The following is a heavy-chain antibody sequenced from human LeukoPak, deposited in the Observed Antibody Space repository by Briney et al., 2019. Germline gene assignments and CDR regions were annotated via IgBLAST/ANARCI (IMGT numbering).Heavy chain of an antibody. CDR3: ARDGLLMRKDAFDI. D-gene: IGHD2/OR15-2a*01. V-gene: IGHV3-7*01. J-gene: IGHJ3*02. CDR1: GFTFSSYW. Sequence: GGSLRLSCAASGFTFSSYWMSWVRQAPGKGLAWVANIKQDGSEKYYVDSVKGRFTISRDNAKTSLYLQMNSLRAEDTAVYYCARDGLLMRKDAFDIWGQGTMVTVSS. CDR2: IKQDGSEK.